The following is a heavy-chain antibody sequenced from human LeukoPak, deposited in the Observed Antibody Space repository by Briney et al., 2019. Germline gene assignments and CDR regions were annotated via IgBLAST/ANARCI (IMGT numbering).Heavy chain of an antibody. D-gene: IGHD6-19*01. CDR1: GCLFTSYW. V-gene: IGHV5-51*01. CDR3: ARHGYSRGWSPDY. J-gene: IGHJ4*02. Sequence: PGGSLEISCQGSGCLFTSYWIGWVRQLPGKGLEWMGIIYPGDSDTRYSPSFQGQVTISADKSISTAYLQWSSLKASDTAMYYCARHGYSRGWSPDYWGQGTLVTVSS. CDR2: IYPGDSDT.